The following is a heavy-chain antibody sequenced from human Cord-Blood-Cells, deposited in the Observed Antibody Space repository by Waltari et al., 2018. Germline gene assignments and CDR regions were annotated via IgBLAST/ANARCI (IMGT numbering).Heavy chain of an antibody. V-gene: IGHV4-61*01. CDR1: GGSVSSCSYY. J-gene: IGHJ3*02. Sequence: VQLQESGPGRVKTSETLSLTCTCSGGSVSSCSYYWSCLRQPPGTGLEWTGYIYYSGSTNYDPSLKSRVTISVDPSKNQFSLKLSSVTAADTAVYYCARDFWSGYHDAFDIWGQGTMVTVYS. CDR2: IYYSGST. CDR3: ARDFWSGYHDAFDI. D-gene: IGHD3-3*01.